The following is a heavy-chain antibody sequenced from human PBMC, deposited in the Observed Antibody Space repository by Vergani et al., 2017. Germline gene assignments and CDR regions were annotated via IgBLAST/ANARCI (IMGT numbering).Heavy chain of an antibody. CDR1: GFTFSSYG. Sequence: QVQLVESGGGVVQTGRSLRLSCAASGFTFSSYGMHWVRQAPGKGLEWVAVISYDGSNKYYADSVKGRFTISRDNSKNTLYLQMNSLRAEDTAVYYCAKVGGDGYAYWGQGTLVTVSS. D-gene: IGHD5-24*01. J-gene: IGHJ4*02. CDR3: AKVGGDGYAY. V-gene: IGHV3-30*18. CDR2: ISYDGSNK.